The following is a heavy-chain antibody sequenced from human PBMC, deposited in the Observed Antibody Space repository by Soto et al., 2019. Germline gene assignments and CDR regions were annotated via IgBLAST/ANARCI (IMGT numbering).Heavy chain of an antibody. CDR1: GGSISSSSYY. D-gene: IGHD2-2*01. J-gene: IGHJ5*02. CDR2: IYYSGST. CDR3: AIHEDIVVVPAASRFDP. Sequence: SETLSLTCTVSGGSISSSSYYWGRIRQPPGKGLEWIGSIYYSGSTYYNPSLKSRVTISVDTSKNQFSLKLSSVTAADTAVYYCAIHEDIVVVPAASRFDPWGQGTLVTVSS. V-gene: IGHV4-39*01.